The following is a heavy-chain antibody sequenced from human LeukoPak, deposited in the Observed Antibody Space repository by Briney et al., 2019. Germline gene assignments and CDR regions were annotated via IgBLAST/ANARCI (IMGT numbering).Heavy chain of an antibody. Sequence: QPGGSLRLSCAASGFTFSSSWMSWVRQAPGRGLEWVATIKQDGSERYYVDSVKGRFTISRDNAGNSLYLQMNSLRAEDTAVYFCARGTGYYVYWGQGTLVTVSS. CDR1: GFTFSSSW. D-gene: IGHD3/OR15-3a*01. V-gene: IGHV3-7*03. CDR3: ARGTGYYVY. J-gene: IGHJ4*02. CDR2: IKQDGSER.